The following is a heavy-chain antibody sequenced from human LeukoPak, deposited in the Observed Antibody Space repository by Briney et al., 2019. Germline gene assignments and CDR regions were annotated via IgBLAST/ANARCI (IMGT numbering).Heavy chain of an antibody. J-gene: IGHJ5*02. D-gene: IGHD2-2*01. Sequence: SETLSLTCTVSGDSISSYHWNWIRQSAGKGLEWIGRIYTTGSTNYNPSLKSRVTMSVDTSKNQFSLKLSSVTAADTAVYYCARGGQVRGYCSSTSCYAFFDPWGPGTLVTVSS. CDR2: IYTTGST. CDR3: ARGGQVRGYCSSTSCYAFFDP. CDR1: GDSISSYH. V-gene: IGHV4-4*07.